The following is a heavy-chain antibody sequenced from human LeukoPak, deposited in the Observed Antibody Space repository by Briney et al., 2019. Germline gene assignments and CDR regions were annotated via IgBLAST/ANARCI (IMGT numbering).Heavy chain of an antibody. CDR2: IRYDGSNK. V-gene: IGHV3-30*02. J-gene: IGHJ4*02. CDR3: AKDQGTYGPYYFDY. CDR1: GFTFSSYG. D-gene: IGHD3-10*01. Sequence: GGSLRLSCAASGFTFSSYGMHWVRRAPGKGLEWVAFIRYDGSNKYYADSVRGRFTISGDNSKNTLYLQMNSLRAEDTAVYYCAKDQGTYGPYYFDYWGQGTLVTVSS.